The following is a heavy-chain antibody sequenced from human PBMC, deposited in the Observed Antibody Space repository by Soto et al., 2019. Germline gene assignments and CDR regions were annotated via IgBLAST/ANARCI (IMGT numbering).Heavy chain of an antibody. CDR3: AQMGPYKRSYYMDV. J-gene: IGHJ6*03. CDR1: GFSLSTSGMG. D-gene: IGHD1-1*01. CDR2: IYWDDDK. V-gene: IGHV2-5*02. Sequence: QITLKESGPTLVKPTQTLTLTCTFSGFSLSTSGMGVGWIRQPPGKALEWLALIYWDDDKWYSPSLKNRLTTTKDTSKNQVVLTRTNMDPVDTATYYCAQMGPYKRSYYMDVWGKGTTFTVSS.